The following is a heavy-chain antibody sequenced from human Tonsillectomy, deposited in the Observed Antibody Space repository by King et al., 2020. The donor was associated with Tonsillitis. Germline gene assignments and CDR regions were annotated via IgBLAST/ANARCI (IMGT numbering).Heavy chain of an antibody. Sequence: QLVQSGTEVKKPGASVKVSCKASGYTFNNYGIIWVRQAPGQGLEWMGWISTDIGNTNYAQKVQGRITLTTDTSTSTAYMELRSLRSDDTAVYYCTRERNIQPWYLDLWGRGTLVTVSS. CDR1: GYTFNNYG. CDR3: TRERNIQPWYLDL. V-gene: IGHV1-18*01. J-gene: IGHJ2*01. CDR2: ISTDIGNT. D-gene: IGHD2/OR15-2a*01.